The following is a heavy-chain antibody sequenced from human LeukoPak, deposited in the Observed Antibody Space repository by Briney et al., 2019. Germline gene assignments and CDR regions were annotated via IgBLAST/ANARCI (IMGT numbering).Heavy chain of an antibody. D-gene: IGHD4-17*01. V-gene: IGHV4-4*07. Sequence: PSETLSLTCTVSGGSISNYYWSWFRQPAGKGLEWIGRIYTSGSTNYNPSLKSRVTLSVDTSKNQFSLNLSSVTAADTALYYRARGIYGGYVGWYFDLWGRGTLVTVSS. CDR2: IYTSGST. CDR1: GGSISNYY. CDR3: ARGIYGGYVGWYFDL. J-gene: IGHJ2*01.